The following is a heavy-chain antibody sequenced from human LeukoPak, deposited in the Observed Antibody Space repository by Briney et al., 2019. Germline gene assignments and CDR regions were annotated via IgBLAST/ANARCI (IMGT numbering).Heavy chain of an antibody. CDR1: GFTFSSYA. J-gene: IGHJ3*02. CDR3: ARRELLGYSYGLRTFNI. Sequence: GSLRLSCAASGFTFSSYAMTWVRQAPGKGLEWVSAISGSGGSTYYADSVKGRFTISRDNSKNTLYLQMNSLRAEDTAVYYCARRELLGYSYGLRTFNIWGQGTTVTVSS. D-gene: IGHD5-18*01. V-gene: IGHV3-23*01. CDR2: ISGSGGST.